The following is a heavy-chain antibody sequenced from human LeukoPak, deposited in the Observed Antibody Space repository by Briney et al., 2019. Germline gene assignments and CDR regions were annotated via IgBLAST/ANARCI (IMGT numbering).Heavy chain of an antibody. D-gene: IGHD4-17*01. J-gene: IGHJ2*01. V-gene: IGHV4-39*07. Sequence: SETLSLTCTVSGGSISSSSYYWGWIRQPPGKGLEWIGTIYYSGSTYYSPSLKSRVTISLGTSKNQFSLKLSSVTAADTAVYYCARSLGVRTTVTYWYFDLWGRGTLVTVSS. CDR2: IYYSGST. CDR1: GGSISSSSYY. CDR3: ARSLGVRTTVTYWYFDL.